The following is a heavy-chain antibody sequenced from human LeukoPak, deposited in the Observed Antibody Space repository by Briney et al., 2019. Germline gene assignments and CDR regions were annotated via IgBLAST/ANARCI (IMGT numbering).Heavy chain of an antibody. CDR3: ARDPSRYSSSWHPLYYYYYMDV. J-gene: IGHJ6*03. V-gene: IGHV4-39*07. CDR1: GDSISSGSSY. Sequence: PSETLSLTCTVSGDSISSGSSYWGWIRQPPGKGLEWIGSIYYSGSTYYNPSLKSRVTISVDTSKNQFSLKLSSVTAADTAVYYCARDPSRYSSSWHPLYYYYYMDVWGKGTTVTVSS. D-gene: IGHD6-13*01. CDR2: IYYSGST.